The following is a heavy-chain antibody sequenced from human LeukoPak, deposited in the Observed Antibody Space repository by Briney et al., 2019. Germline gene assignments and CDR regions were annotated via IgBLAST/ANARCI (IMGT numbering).Heavy chain of an antibody. CDR3: ARGYGESSAYHLKY. D-gene: IGHD6-19*01. J-gene: IGHJ4*02. CDR1: GFTFSSYA. V-gene: IGHV3-23*01. CDR2: ISDSGGST. Sequence: GGSLRLSCAASGFTFSSYAMTWVRQAPGKGLEWVSSISDSGGSTYYADSVKGRFTISRDNSKNMLYLQINSLRTEDTAVYYCARGYGESSAYHLKYWGQGTLVTVSS.